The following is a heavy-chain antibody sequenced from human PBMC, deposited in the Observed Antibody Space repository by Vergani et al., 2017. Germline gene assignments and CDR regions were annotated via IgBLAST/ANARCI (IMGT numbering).Heavy chain of an antibody. CDR3: ARRIAAAGTLWFDP. J-gene: IGHJ5*02. D-gene: IGHD6-13*01. CDR2: ISAYNGNT. Sequence: QVQLVQSGAEVKKPGASVKVSCKASGYTFTGYYMHWVRQAPGQGLEWMGWISAYNGNTNYAQKLQGRVTMTTDTSTSTAYMELRSLRSDDTAVYYCARRIAAAGTLWFDPWGQGTLVTVSS. V-gene: IGHV1-18*04. CDR1: GYTFTGYY.